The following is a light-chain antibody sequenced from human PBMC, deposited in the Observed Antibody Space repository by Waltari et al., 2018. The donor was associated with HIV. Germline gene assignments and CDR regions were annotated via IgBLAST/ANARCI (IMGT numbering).Light chain of an antibody. CDR2: AAS. J-gene: IGKJ5*01. CDR3: QQYNTWPPIT. Sequence: EVVMTQSPATLSVSPGERATLSCRASQSIGSGVAWYQQRLGQAPRLLIYAASTRASGVPARFSASGSGTEFTLTISSLQSEDFAVYYCQQYNTWPPITFGQGTRLDIK. CDR1: QSIGSG. V-gene: IGKV3-15*01.